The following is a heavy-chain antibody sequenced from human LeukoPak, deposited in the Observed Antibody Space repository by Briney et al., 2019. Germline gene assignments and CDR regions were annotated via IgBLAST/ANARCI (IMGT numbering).Heavy chain of an antibody. J-gene: IGHJ5*02. CDR2: ISYDGSNK. CDR1: GFTFSSYG. CDR3: ARGGVAARQSGWFDP. D-gene: IGHD6-6*01. V-gene: IGHV3-30*03. Sequence: PGGSLRLSCAASGFTFSSYGMHWVRQAPGKGLEWVAVISYDGSNKYYADSVKGRFTISRDNSKNTLYLQMNSLRAEDTAVYYCARGGVAARQSGWFDPWGQGTLVTVSS.